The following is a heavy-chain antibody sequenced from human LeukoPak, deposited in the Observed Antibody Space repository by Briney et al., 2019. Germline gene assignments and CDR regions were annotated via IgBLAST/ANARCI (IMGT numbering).Heavy chain of an antibody. V-gene: IGHV1-69*05. CDR1: GGTFSSYA. Sequence: ASVKVSCKASGGTFSSYAISWGRQPPGQGLEWMGGIIPIFGSANYAQKFQGRVTITTDESTSTASMELSSLRSEDTAVYYCARGPADYDYVWGSYRYSFDYWGQGTLVTVSS. J-gene: IGHJ4*02. CDR2: IIPIFGSA. CDR3: ARGPADYDYVWGSYRYSFDY. D-gene: IGHD3-16*02.